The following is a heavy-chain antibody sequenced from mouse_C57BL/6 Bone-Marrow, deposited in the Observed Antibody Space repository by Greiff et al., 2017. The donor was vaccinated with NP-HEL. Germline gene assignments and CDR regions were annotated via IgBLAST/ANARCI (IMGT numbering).Heavy chain of an antibody. CDR3: AREEYYDYDVAY. CDR1: GYTFTSYW. D-gene: IGHD2-4*01. CDR2: IYPGSGST. V-gene: IGHV1-55*01. J-gene: IGHJ3*01. Sequence: QVQLQQPGAELVKPGASVKMSCKASGYTFTSYWITWVKQRPGQGLEWIGDIYPGSGSTNYNEKFKSKATLTVDTSSSTAYMQLSSLTSEDSAVYYCAREEYYDYDVAYWGQGTLVTVSA.